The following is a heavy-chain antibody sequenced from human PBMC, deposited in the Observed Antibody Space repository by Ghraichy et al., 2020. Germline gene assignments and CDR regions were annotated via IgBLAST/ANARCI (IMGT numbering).Heavy chain of an antibody. J-gene: IGHJ4*02. CDR1: GFTFSNNY. D-gene: IGHD1-14*01. V-gene: IGHV3-66*01. Sequence: GGSLRLSGAASGFTFSNNYLTWVRQAPGKGLEWVSTIYSTGNTYYADSVKGRFSISRDTSQNSVYLQMNSLTVEDTAVYYCARGGISDPAASFHFDYWGQGTLVTVSS. CDR3: ARGGISDPAASFHFDY. CDR2: IYSTGNT.